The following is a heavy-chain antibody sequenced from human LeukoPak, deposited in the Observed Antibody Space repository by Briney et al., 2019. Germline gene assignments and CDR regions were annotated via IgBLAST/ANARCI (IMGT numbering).Heavy chain of an antibody. CDR2: IWSDGSSI. CDR1: GFTFSSYG. V-gene: IGHV3-33*01. Sequence: SGGSLRLSCAASGFTFSSYGMHWVRQGPGKGLEWVAIIWSDGSSIYSADSVKGRFTTSRDNSKNTLYLQMNSLRVEDTAVYYCARRSADTYGMDVWGQGTTVTVFS. J-gene: IGHJ6*02. CDR3: ARRSADTYGMDV. D-gene: IGHD5-18*01.